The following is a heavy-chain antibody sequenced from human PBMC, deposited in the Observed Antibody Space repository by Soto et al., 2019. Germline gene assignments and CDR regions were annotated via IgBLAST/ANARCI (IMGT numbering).Heavy chain of an antibody. D-gene: IGHD2-2*01. Sequence: PGESLKISCKGSGYTFTSYWIGWVRQIPGKGLEWMGKIFPGDSDTRYSPSFQGQVTLSADKSSSTAFLQWSSLKASDTALYYCARAAQYQSFYYFVTWGQGVLVTAST. V-gene: IGHV5-51*01. J-gene: IGHJ4*02. CDR2: IFPGDSDT. CDR1: GYTFTSYW. CDR3: ARAAQYQSFYYFVT.